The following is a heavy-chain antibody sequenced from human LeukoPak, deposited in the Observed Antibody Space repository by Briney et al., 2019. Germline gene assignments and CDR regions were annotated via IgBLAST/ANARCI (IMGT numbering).Heavy chain of an antibody. Sequence: GGSLRLSCAASGFTFRSHAMNWVRQAPGKGLEWVSSIGGVGTSTYYADSVKGRFTISRDNSKNTLYLQMNSLRAEDTALYYCAKDYRAAARGFFDYWGQGTLVTVSS. D-gene: IGHD6-6*01. CDR2: IGGVGTST. J-gene: IGHJ4*02. V-gene: IGHV3-23*01. CDR3: AKDYRAAARGFFDY. CDR1: GFTFRSHA.